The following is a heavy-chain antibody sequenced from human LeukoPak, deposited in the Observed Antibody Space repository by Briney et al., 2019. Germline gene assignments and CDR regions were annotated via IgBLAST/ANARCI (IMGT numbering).Heavy chain of an antibody. J-gene: IGHJ4*02. D-gene: IGHD3-22*01. Sequence: GGSLRLSCAASGFTFDDYAMHWVRQAPGKGLEWVSSISSSSSYIYYADSVKGRFTISRDNAKNSLYLQMNSLRAEDTAVYYCAREQASYDSSGYYDYWGQGTLVTVSS. CDR3: AREQASYDSSGYYDY. CDR2: ISSSSSYI. V-gene: IGHV3-21*01. CDR1: GFTFDDYA.